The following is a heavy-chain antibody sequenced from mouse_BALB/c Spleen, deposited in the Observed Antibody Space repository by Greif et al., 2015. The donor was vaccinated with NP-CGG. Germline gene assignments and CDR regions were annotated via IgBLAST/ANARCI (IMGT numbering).Heavy chain of an antibody. Sequence: DVQLVESGGGLVQPGGSRKLSCAASGFTFSSFGMHWVRQAPEKGLEWVAYISSGSSTIYYADTVKGRFTISRDNPKNTLFPQMTSLRSEDTAMYYCARSPLYYGSSWFAYWGQGTLVTVSA. CDR2: ISSGSSTI. CDR1: GFTFSSFG. V-gene: IGHV5-17*02. D-gene: IGHD1-1*01. J-gene: IGHJ3*01. CDR3: ARSPLYYGSSWFAY.